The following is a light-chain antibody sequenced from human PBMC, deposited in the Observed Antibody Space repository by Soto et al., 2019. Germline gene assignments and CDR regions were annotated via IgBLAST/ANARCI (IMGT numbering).Light chain of an antibody. V-gene: IGLV1-51*01. CDR1: SSNIGGNS. CDR2: DDN. CDR3: GSWDSSLSAYV. J-gene: IGLJ1*01. Sequence: QSLLTQPPSVSAAPGQKVTISCSGSSSNIGGNSVSWYQQLPGTAPKLLIYDDNKRPSGIPDRFSGSKSGTSATLGITGFQTGDEADYYCGSWDSSLSAYVVGHRTKVTVL.